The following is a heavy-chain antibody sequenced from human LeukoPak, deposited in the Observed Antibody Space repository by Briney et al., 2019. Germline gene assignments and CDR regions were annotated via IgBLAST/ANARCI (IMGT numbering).Heavy chain of an antibody. Sequence: SVKVPCKASGGTFSSYAISWVRQAPGQGLEWMGGIIPIFGTANYAQKFQGRVTITTDESTSTAYMELSSLRSEDTAVYYCARVEWELQAAFDIWGQGTMVTVSS. D-gene: IGHD1-26*01. CDR3: ARVEWELQAAFDI. CDR1: GGTFSSYA. J-gene: IGHJ3*02. V-gene: IGHV1-69*05. CDR2: IIPIFGTA.